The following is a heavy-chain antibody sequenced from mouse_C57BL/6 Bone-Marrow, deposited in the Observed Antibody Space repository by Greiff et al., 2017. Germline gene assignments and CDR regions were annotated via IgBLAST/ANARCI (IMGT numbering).Heavy chain of an antibody. V-gene: IGHV5-6*01. CDR1: GFTFSSYG. D-gene: IGHD1-1*01. CDR2: ISSGGSYT. CDR3: ARHYYGSRYYFDY. J-gene: IGHJ2*01. Sequence: VQLKESGGDLVKPGGSLKLSCAASGFTFSSYGMSWVRQTPDTRLEWVATISSGGSYTYYPDSVKGRFTISRDNAKNTLYLQMSSLKSEDTAMYYCARHYYGSRYYFDYWGQGTTLTGSS.